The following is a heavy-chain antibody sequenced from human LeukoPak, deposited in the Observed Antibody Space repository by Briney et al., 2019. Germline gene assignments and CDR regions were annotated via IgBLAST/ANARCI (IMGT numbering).Heavy chain of an antibody. D-gene: IGHD3-22*01. CDR2: INPSGGST. CDR3: ATPSFRATMIVVARAFDI. J-gene: IGHJ3*02. CDR1: GYTFTSYY. V-gene: IGHV1-46*01. Sequence: ASVKVSCKASGYTFTSYYMHWVRQAPGQGLEWMGIINPSGGSTSYAQKFQGRVTMTRDTSTSTVYMELSSLRSEDTAVYYCATPSFRATMIVVARAFDIWGQGTMVTVSS.